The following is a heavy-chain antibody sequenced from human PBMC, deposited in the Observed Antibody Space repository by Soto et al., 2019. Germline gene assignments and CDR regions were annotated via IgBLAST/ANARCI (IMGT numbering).Heavy chain of an antibody. Sequence: GGSLRLSCAASGFTFSSYSMNWVRQAPGKGLEWVSYISSSSSTIYYADSVKGRFTISRDNAKNSLYLQMNSLRAEDTAVYYCASVDRRGVTATDYWGQGTLVTVSS. D-gene: IGHD3-10*01. CDR3: ASVDRRGVTATDY. CDR2: ISSSSSTI. J-gene: IGHJ4*02. CDR1: GFTFSSYS. V-gene: IGHV3-48*01.